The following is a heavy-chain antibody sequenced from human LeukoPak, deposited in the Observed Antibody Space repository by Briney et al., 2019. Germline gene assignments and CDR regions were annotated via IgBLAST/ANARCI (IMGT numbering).Heavy chain of an antibody. Sequence: SGTLSLACAVSGGSISSSNWWSWVRQPPGKGLEWIGEIYHSGSTNYNPSLKSRVTISVDKSKNQFSLKLSSVTAADTAVYYCAVGGVYLRGGAEAFDIWGQGTMVTVSS. J-gene: IGHJ3*02. D-gene: IGHD3-10*01. CDR2: IYHSGST. V-gene: IGHV4-4*02. CDR1: GGSISSSNW. CDR3: AVGGVYLRGGAEAFDI.